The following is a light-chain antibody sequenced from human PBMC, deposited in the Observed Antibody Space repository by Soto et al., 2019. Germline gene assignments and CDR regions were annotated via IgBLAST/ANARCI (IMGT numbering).Light chain of an antibody. V-gene: IGKV4-1*01. CDR2: CAA. CDR3: QQYYSTPPT. Sequence: IVMTQSPDSLAVSLGERATINCKSSQSVLYSSNNKNYLAWYQQQPGQPTKLLIFCAATREYGVPARFSGLGSGTDFTLTISSLQGEDVEVYYCQQYYSTPPTVGPGTKVDIK. J-gene: IGKJ3*01. CDR1: QSVLYSSNNKNY.